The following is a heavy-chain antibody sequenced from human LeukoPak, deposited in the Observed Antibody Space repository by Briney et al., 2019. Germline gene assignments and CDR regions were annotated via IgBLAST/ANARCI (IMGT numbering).Heavy chain of an antibody. CDR1: GGYIRSYY. CDR2: IYYSGST. J-gene: IGHJ2*01. Sequence: PSETLSLTCTVSGGYIRSYYWSWIRQPPGKGLEWIGYIYYSGSTNYNPSLKSRVTISVDTSKKQLSLKLSSVTAADTAVYYCARVYYSSSYDYWYFDLWGRGTLVTVS. V-gene: IGHV4-59*01. D-gene: IGHD6-13*01. CDR3: ARVYYSSSYDYWYFDL.